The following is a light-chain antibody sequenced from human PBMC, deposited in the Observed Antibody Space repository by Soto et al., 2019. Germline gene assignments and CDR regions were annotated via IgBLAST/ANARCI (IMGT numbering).Light chain of an antibody. CDR2: GVT. Sequence: QSALTQPASVSGSPGQSITISCTGTSSDVGAYNYVSWYQQYPGKAPKLMIYGVTNRPSVVSNRFSGSKTGNTASLTISGLQAEDEADYYCFSHRGGDSHVFGTGTKATVL. CDR1: SSDVGAYNY. V-gene: IGLV2-14*01. J-gene: IGLJ1*01. CDR3: FSHRGGDSHV.